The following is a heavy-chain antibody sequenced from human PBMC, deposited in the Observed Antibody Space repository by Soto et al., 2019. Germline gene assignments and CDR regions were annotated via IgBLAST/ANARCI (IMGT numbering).Heavy chain of an antibody. D-gene: IGHD3-22*01. CDR3: ARLGIVVANTRGGIVN. Sequence: QVQLQESGPGLVKPSGTLSLTCAVSGGSISSSNWWSWVRQPPGKGLEWIGEIYHSGSTNYNPSLTSRVTISVDKSKNPFSLKLSSVTAADTAVYYCARLGIVVANTRGGIVNWGPGTLVTVSS. J-gene: IGHJ4*02. CDR2: IYHSGST. CDR1: GGSISSSNW. V-gene: IGHV4-4*02.